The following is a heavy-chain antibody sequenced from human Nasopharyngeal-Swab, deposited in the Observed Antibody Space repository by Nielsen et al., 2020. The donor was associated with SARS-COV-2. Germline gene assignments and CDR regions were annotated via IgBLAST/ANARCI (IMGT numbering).Heavy chain of an antibody. Sequence: GGSLRLSCAASGFTFSSYSMNWVRQAPGKGLEWVSYISSSSSTIYNADSVKGRFTISRDNAKNSLYLQMNSLRAEDTAVYYCAGYCSSTRCSRNYYYYYMDVWGKGTTVTVSS. V-gene: IGHV3-48*04. CDR1: GFTFSSYS. J-gene: IGHJ6*03. CDR3: AGYCSSTRCSRNYYYYYMDV. CDR2: ISSSSSTI. D-gene: IGHD2-2*01.